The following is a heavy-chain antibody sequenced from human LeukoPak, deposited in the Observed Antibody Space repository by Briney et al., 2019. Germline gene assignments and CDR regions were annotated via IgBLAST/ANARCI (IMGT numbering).Heavy chain of an antibody. Sequence: GGSLRLSCAASGFTLSSYGMHRVRQAPGKGLEWVAGIWYDGSNKDYADAVKGRFAISRDNSKNTLFLQMNSLRADDTAVYYCARENPTCSSTNCYFDYWGQGTLVTVSS. D-gene: IGHD2-2*01. J-gene: IGHJ4*02. CDR2: IWYDGSNK. CDR1: GFTLSSYG. V-gene: IGHV3-33*01. CDR3: ARENPTCSSTNCYFDY.